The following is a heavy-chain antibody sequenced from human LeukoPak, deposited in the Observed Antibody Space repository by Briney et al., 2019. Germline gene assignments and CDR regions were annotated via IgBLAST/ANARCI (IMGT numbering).Heavy chain of an antibody. CDR3: ARHRDTIFAVVPFDY. J-gene: IGHJ4*02. CDR1: GGSISSSSYY. Sequence: KSSETLSLTCTVSGGSISSSSYYWGWIRQPSGKGLEWFGSIYYSGRTYYNPSLKSRVTISVDTSKSQFSLKLSSVTAEDTAVYYCARHRDTIFAVVPFDYWGQGTLVTVSS. CDR2: IYYSGRT. D-gene: IGHD3-3*01. V-gene: IGHV4-39*01.